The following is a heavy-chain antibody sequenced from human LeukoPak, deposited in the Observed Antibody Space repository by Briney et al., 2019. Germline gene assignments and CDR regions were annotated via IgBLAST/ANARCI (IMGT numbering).Heavy chain of an antibody. Sequence: GGSLRLSCAASGFTFSSYAMSWVRQAPGKGLEWVSAISGSGGSTYYADSVKGRFTISRDNSKNTLYLQMNSLRAEDTAVYYCAKVSEEYCSSTSCRYYYYGMDVWGQGTTVTVSS. CDR2: ISGSGGST. V-gene: IGHV3-23*01. J-gene: IGHJ6*02. CDR1: GFTFSSYA. D-gene: IGHD2-2*01. CDR3: AKVSEEYCSSTSCRYYYYGMDV.